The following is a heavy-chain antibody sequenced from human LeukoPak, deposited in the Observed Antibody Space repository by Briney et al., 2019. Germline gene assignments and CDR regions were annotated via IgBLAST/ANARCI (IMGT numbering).Heavy chain of an antibody. V-gene: IGHV3-23*01. J-gene: IGHJ3*02. CDR1: GFPFSSYV. CDR2: ITDSGDAA. CDR3: ARDPRTTTPWGVFDI. Sequence: PGGSLRLSCAASGFPFSSYVMSWVRQTPGKGLQWVSSITDSGDAAYYADSVKGRFTISRDNSKNTLYLQINNLRAEDTAVYYCARDPRTTTPWGVFDIWGQGTMVTVSS. D-gene: IGHD2-15*01.